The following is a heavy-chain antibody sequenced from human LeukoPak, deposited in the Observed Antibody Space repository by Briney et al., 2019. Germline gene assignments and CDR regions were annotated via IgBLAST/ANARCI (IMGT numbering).Heavy chain of an antibody. Sequence: SETLSLTCTVSGGSISSYYWSWIRQPPGKGLEWIGYIYYSGSTNYNPSLKSRVTISVDTSKNQFSLKLSSVTAADTAVYYCARDSYGGNPYYYYYMDVWGKGTTVTVSS. CDR1: GGSISSYY. D-gene: IGHD4-23*01. CDR3: ARDSYGGNPYYYYYMDV. V-gene: IGHV4-59*01. J-gene: IGHJ6*03. CDR2: IYYSGST.